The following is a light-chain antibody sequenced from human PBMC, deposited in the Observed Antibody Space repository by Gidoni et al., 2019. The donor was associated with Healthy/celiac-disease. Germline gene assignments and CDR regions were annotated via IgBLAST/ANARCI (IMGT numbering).Light chain of an antibody. CDR1: QSIRSY. V-gene: IGKV1-39*01. Sequence: DIQMTKSPSSLSASVGDRVTITCRASQSIRSYLNWYQQKPGKAPNLLIYAASSLQSGVPSRFSGSGSSTDFTLTISSLQPEDFATYYCQQSYSTPRTFGQGTKLEIK. CDR2: AAS. J-gene: IGKJ2*01. CDR3: QQSYSTPRT.